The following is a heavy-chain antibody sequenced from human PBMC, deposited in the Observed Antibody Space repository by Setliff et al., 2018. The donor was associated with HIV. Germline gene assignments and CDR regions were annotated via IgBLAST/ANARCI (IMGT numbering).Heavy chain of an antibody. D-gene: IGHD1-26*01. V-gene: IGHV4-39*01. CDR1: GGSISTYSYY. Sequence: TSETLSLTCSVFGGSISTYSYYWGWVRQPPGMGLEWIGSIYHTANTHYSPSLETRVAIFVDTSKNQFSLMLSSVTAADSAMYYCVRHDPPNSGRFYFDLWGRGPLVTVSS. CDR2: IYHTANT. CDR3: VRHDPPNSGRFYFDL. J-gene: IGHJ4*01.